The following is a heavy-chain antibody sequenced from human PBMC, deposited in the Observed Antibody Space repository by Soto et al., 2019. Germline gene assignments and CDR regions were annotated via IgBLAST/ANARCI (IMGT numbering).Heavy chain of an antibody. CDR2: IYWNDDK. CDR3: ARQAGTTGDYYYYGMDV. Sequence: VSGPTLVNPTQTLTLTCTFSGFSLSTSGVGVGWIRQPPGKALEWLALIYWNDDKRYSPSLKSRLTITKDTSKNQVVLTMTNMDPVDTATYYCARQAGTTGDYYYYGMDVWGQGTTVTVSS. J-gene: IGHJ6*02. CDR1: GFSLSTSGVG. D-gene: IGHD1-1*01. V-gene: IGHV2-5*01.